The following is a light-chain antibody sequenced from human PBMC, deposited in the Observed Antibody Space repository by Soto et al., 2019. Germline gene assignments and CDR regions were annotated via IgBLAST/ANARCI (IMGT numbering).Light chain of an antibody. CDR2: DAF. Sequence: DIQMTQSPSTLSASVGDRATITCRASQRIISWLAGYQQKPGNAPQLLLYDAFSLASGGPSGFGGSGSETEFTLTISSLQPDDFAAYYCQQYHRYPYTFGQGTRLEIK. V-gene: IGKV1-5*01. CDR1: QRIISW. CDR3: QQYHRYPYT. J-gene: IGKJ2*01.